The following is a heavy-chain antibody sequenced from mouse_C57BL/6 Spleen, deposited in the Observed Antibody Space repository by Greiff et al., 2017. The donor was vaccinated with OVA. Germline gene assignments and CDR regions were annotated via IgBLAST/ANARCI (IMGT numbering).Heavy chain of an antibody. J-gene: IGHJ3*01. CDR3: ARGDDGFFAY. CDR2: IYPSDSET. Sequence: QVHVKQPGAELVRPGSSVKLSCKASGYTFTSYWMDWVKQRPGQGLEWIGNIYPSDSETHYNQKFKDKATLTVDKSSSTAYMQLSSLTSEDSAVYYCARGDDGFFAYWGQGTLVTVSA. V-gene: IGHV1-61*01. CDR1: GYTFTSYW. D-gene: IGHD2-3*01.